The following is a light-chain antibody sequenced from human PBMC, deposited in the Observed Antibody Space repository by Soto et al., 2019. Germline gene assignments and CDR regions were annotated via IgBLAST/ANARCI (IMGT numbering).Light chain of an antibody. Sequence: DSQMTQAPAALSASVGDRVTITCRASQGIRNYLAWYQQKPGKVPKLLISAASTLRSGVPSRFSGSGSGTDFTLTVSSLQPEDVATYYCQKYDIAPFTFGPG. CDR2: AAS. J-gene: IGKJ3*01. V-gene: IGKV1-27*01. CDR3: QKYDIAPFT. CDR1: QGIRNY.